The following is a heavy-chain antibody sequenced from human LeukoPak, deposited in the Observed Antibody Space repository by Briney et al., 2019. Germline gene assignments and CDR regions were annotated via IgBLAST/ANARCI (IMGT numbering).Heavy chain of an antibody. CDR2: FKSDGST. V-gene: IGHV3-74*01. J-gene: IGHJ1*01. CDR1: GFTFSSYW. Sequence: GGSLRLSCAASGFTFSSYWMHWVRQAPGRRLVWVSRFKSDGSTNYADSVKGRFNISRDNAKNTVSLQMNSLRSEDTGVYYCARAPSEIGGYYPEYFRHWGQGTLVTVSS. D-gene: IGHD3-22*01. CDR3: ARAPSEIGGYYPEYFRH.